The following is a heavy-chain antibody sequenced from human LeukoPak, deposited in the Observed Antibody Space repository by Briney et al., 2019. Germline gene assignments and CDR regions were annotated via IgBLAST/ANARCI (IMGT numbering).Heavy chain of an antibody. CDR1: GASLIHSY. CDR2: VYYSVGT. D-gene: IGHD5-24*01. V-gene: IGHV4-59*08. CDR3: ARSALESRRRGDNFFCDY. Sequence: PSETLSLTCSVSGASLIHSYWCWLRPTPGKGLEWIAFVYYSVGTYLNPSLKSRVTLSLDKSKNQFSMNMTSVSAADTAMYYCARSALESRRRGDNFFCDYWGQGMLVTVSS. J-gene: IGHJ4*02.